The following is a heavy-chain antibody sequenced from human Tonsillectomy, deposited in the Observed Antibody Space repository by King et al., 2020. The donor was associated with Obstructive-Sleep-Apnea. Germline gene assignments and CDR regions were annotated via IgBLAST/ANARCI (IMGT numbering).Heavy chain of an antibody. J-gene: IGHJ6*02. D-gene: IGHD1-26*01. V-gene: IGHV3-11*01. CDR3: ARELGGGSPYYYGMDV. Sequence: VRLVESGGGLVKPGGSLRLSCAASGFTLSPYYMTWVRQAPGKGLEWVSYISSSGSTIYYADSVKGRFTVSRDNAKNSLFLQMNSLRAEDTAVYYCARELGGGSPYYYGMDVWGQGTTVTVSS. CDR1: GFTLSPYY. CDR2: ISSSGSTI.